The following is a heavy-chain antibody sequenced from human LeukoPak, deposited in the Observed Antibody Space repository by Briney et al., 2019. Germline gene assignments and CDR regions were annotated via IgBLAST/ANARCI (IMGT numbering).Heavy chain of an antibody. CDR1: GFTVSSNY. CDR3: ARVAYCGGDCYSGNWFDP. V-gene: IGHV3-53*01. CDR2: IYSGGNT. J-gene: IGHJ5*02. Sequence: GGSLRLSCAASGFTVSSNYMSWVRQAPGKGLEWVSVIYSGGNTYYADSVKGRFTMSRNSSKNTLYLQMNSQRAEDTAVYYDARVAYCGGDCYSGNWFDPWGQGTLVTVSS. D-gene: IGHD2-21*02.